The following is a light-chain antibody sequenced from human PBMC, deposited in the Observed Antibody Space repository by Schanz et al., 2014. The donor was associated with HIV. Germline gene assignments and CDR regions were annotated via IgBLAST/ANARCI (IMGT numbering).Light chain of an antibody. CDR2: ATS. V-gene: IGKV1-39*01. CDR1: QSISIS. CDR3: QQYITYPWT. Sequence: DIQMTQSPSSLSASVGDRVTITCRASQSISISLNWYQQKPGKAPRLLIYATSLLHTGVPSRFSGSGSGTHFTLTISSLQPDDFATYYCQQYITYPWTFGQGTTVEIK. J-gene: IGKJ1*01.